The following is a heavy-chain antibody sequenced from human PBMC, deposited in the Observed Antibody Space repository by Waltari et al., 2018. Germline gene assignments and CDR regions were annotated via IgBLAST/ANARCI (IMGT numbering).Heavy chain of an antibody. CDR3: ARGFNEQQLVPGYYYYMDV. D-gene: IGHD6-13*01. V-gene: IGHV4-34*01. CDR2: INDRGGA. J-gene: IGHJ6*03. Sequence: QVQLQQWGAGLLKPSETLYLTCAVYGGSFSGYYWSWIRQPPGKGLEWIGEINDRGGAKYNPSLKSRVTISVDTSKNQFSLKLSSGTAADTAVYYCARGFNEQQLVPGYYYYMDVWGKGTTVTVSS. CDR1: GGSFSGYY.